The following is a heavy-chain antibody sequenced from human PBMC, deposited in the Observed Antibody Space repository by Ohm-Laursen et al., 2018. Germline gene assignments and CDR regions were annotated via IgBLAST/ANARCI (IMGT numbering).Heavy chain of an antibody. CDR1: GGSFSGYY. Sequence: SDALSLTCAVYGGSFSGYYWSWLRQPPGKGLEWIGEINHSGSTYYNPSLKSRVTISVDTSKNDFSLKLSSVTAADTAVYYCASENSGYSFDYWGQGTLVTVSS. CDR2: INHSGST. V-gene: IGHV4-34*01. J-gene: IGHJ4*02. CDR3: ASENSGYSFDY. D-gene: IGHD3-22*01.